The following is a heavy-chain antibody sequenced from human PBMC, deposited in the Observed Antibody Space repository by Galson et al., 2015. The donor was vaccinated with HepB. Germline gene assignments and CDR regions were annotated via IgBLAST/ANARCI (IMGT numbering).Heavy chain of an antibody. D-gene: IGHD6-13*01. Sequence: SLRLSCAASGFTFSSYWMSWVRQAPGKGLEWVANIKQDGSEEFYVDSVKGRFTISRDSAKNSLYMQMDNLRAEDTAVYYCARDPGVAAAGTVGYFDYWGQGTLVTVSS. CDR1: GFTFSSYW. CDR3: ARDPGVAAAGTVGYFDY. V-gene: IGHV3-7*03. J-gene: IGHJ4*02. CDR2: IKQDGSEE.